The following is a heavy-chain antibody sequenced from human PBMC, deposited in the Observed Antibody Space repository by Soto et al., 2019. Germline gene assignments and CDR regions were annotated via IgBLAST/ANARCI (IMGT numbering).Heavy chain of an antibody. D-gene: IGHD2-2*01. CDR1: GGSVSSGSYY. CDR3: ARTRWVLVPAAPTLYYYYGMDV. CDR2: IYYSGST. J-gene: IGHJ6*02. Sequence: QVQLQESGPGLVKPSETLSLTCTVSGGSVSSGSYYWSWIRQPPGKGLEWIGYIYYSGSTNYNPSLETRVTISVDTSKNQFSLKLSSVTAADTAVYYCARTRWVLVPAAPTLYYYYGMDVWGQGTTVTVSS. V-gene: IGHV4-61*01.